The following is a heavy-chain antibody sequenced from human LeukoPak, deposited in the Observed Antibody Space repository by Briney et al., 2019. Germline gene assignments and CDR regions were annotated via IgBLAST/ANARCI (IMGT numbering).Heavy chain of an antibody. Sequence: PGESLKISCKGSGYIFTSYWIGWVRQMPGKGLEWMGIIYPGASDTRYSPSFQGQVTISADKSISTAYLQWSSLKASDTAMYYCARTYYYGSGSYPFDYWGQGTLVTVSS. J-gene: IGHJ4*02. V-gene: IGHV5-51*01. CDR1: GYIFTSYW. D-gene: IGHD3-10*01. CDR3: ARTYYYGSGSYPFDY. CDR2: IYPGASDT.